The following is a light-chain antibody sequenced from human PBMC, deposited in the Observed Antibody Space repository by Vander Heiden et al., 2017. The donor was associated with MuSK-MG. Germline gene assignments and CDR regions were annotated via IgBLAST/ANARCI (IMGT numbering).Light chain of an antibody. CDR3: QSSDVKPGDYV. Sequence: QSVLTQPPSVFGAPGQSVTISCTGASATIGGHYDVHWYQHLPGRAPKLLIYANKLRPSGVSDRFSASKSDTTASLVITGLQADDEGIYYCQSSDVKPGDYVFGAGTKVSVL. J-gene: IGLJ1*01. CDR2: ANK. V-gene: IGLV1-40*01. CDR1: SATIGGHYD.